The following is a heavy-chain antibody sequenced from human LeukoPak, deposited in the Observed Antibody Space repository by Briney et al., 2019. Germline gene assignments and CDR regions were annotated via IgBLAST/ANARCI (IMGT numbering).Heavy chain of an antibody. D-gene: IGHD3-22*01. V-gene: IGHV3-23*01. CDR3: AKEDGVTMIVVARGMDV. J-gene: IGHJ6*03. CDR1: GFTFSSYA. Sequence: GGSLRLSCAASGFTFSSYAMSWVRQAPGKGLERVSAISGSGGNTYYADSVKGRFTISRDNSKNTLYLQMNSLRAEDTAIYYCAKEDGVTMIVVARGMDVWGKGTTVTVSS. CDR2: ISGSGGNT.